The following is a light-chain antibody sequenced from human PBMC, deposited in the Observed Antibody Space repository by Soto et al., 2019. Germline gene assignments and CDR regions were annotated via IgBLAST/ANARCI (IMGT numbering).Light chain of an antibody. V-gene: IGKV3D-15*01. CDR3: QQYNNWPALT. CDR1: QSVSGN. CDR2: GAS. J-gene: IGKJ4*01. Sequence: EIVMTQSPDTLSVSPGERATLSCRASQSVSGNLAWYQQKPGQAPSLLIYGASTRATGIPARFSGSGSGTEFTLTISSLQSEDFAVYYCQQYNNWPALTFGGGTKVEVK.